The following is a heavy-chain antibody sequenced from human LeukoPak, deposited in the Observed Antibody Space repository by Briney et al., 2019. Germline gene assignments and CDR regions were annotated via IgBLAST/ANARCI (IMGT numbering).Heavy chain of an antibody. J-gene: IGHJ4*02. CDR3: AGGPPYCSSLYFFDL. Sequence: GGSLSLSCAASGFTVSSNYMSWVRQAPGKGLEWVSVIYSGGGTYYADSVKGKFTMFRDNSKNTLYLQMNSLRAEDTAVYYCAGGPPYCSSLYFFDLWGQGPLVTVSS. V-gene: IGHV3-66*01. D-gene: IGHD6-13*01. CDR1: GFTVSSNY. CDR2: IYSGGGT.